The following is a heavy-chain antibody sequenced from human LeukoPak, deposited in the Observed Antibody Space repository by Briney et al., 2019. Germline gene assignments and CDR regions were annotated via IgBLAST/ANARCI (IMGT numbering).Heavy chain of an antibody. V-gene: IGHV3-7*03. D-gene: IGHD1-14*01. J-gene: IGHJ5*02. CDR1: GFTFSSYW. Sequence: PGGSLRLSCAASGFTFSSYWMSWVRQAPGKGLEWVANIKQDGSEKYYVDSVKGRFTISRDNSKNTLYLQMNSLRAEDTAVYYCAKKYNTGLDPWGQGTLVTVSS. CDR2: IKQDGSEK. CDR3: AKKYNTGLDP.